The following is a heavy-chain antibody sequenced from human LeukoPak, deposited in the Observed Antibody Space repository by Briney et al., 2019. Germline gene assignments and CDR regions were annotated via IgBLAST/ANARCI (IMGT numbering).Heavy chain of an antibody. D-gene: IGHD5-12*01. CDR1: GFTFSSYW. V-gene: IGHV3-74*01. CDR3: ARVRATFSPHFDN. J-gene: IGHJ4*02. CDR2: INSDGSIT. Sequence: GGSLRLSCAASGFTFSSYWMHWVRQAPGKGLMWVSRINSDGSITNYADSVKGRFTISRDNAKNTLYLQMNSLRAEDTAVYYCARVRATFSPHFDNWGQGTLVTVSS.